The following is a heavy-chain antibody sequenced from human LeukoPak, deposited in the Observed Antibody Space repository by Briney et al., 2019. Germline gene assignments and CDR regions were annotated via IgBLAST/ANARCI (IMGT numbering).Heavy chain of an antibody. CDR1: GFTFSSYS. V-gene: IGHV3-48*04. CDR2: ISSSGSTI. J-gene: IGHJ6*03. Sequence: QPGGSLRLSCAASGFTFSSYSMNWVRQAPGKGLEWVSYISSSGSTIYYADSVKGRFTISRDNAKNSLYLQMNSLRAEDTAVYYCARVLLWFGEPGKAMDVWGKGTTVTISS. D-gene: IGHD3-10*01. CDR3: ARVLLWFGEPGKAMDV.